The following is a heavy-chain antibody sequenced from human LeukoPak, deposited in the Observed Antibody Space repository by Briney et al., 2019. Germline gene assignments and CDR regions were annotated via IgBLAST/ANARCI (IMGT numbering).Heavy chain of an antibody. D-gene: IGHD3-3*01. Sequence: SETLSLTCTVSGGSISGYYWNWIRQPPGKGLEWIGYIYYSGSTNYNPSLKSRVNISVDTSKNQFSLRLNSVTAADTAVYYCARGDDSKSTYFNYWGQATLVTVSS. CDR2: IYYSGST. V-gene: IGHV4-59*01. CDR3: ARGDDSKSTYFNY. CDR1: GGSISGYY. J-gene: IGHJ4*02.